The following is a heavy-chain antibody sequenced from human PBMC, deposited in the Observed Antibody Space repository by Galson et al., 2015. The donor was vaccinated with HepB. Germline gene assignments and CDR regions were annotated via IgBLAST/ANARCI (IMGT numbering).Heavy chain of an antibody. CDR2: INPSGGST. J-gene: IGHJ4*02. Sequence: VKVSCKASGYTFTSYYMHWVRQAPGQGLEWMGIINPSGGSTSYAQKFQGRVTMTRDTSTSTVYMELSSLRSEDTAVYYCARDGPYYYDSSGYYDYWGQGTLVTVSS. CDR1: GYTFTSYY. CDR3: ARDGPYYYDSSGYYDY. D-gene: IGHD3-22*01. V-gene: IGHV1-46*01.